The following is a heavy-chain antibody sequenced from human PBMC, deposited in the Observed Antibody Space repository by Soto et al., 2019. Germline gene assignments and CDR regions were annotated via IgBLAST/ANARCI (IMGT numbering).Heavy chain of an antibody. CDR1: GYTFTNYY. CDR2: MNPRSGGS. V-gene: IGHV1-2*02. CDR3: ARSDDSTSYPLDL. D-gene: IGHD4-4*01. J-gene: IGHJ5*02. Sequence: ASVKVSCKASGYTFTNYYMHWLRQAPGQGLEWMGWMNPRSGGSKYAQAFQDRVTMTRDASIITAYMVMTSLRHGDTAVYFCARSDDSTSYPLDLWGPGTLVTVSS.